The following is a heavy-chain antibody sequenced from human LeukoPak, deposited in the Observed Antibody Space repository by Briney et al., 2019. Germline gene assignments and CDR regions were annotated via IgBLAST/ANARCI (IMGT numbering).Heavy chain of an antibody. D-gene: IGHD3-9*01. J-gene: IGHJ4*02. Sequence: GGSLRLSCAASGISFRSYGMHWVRQAPGKGGEWVTFIWYDASNKYYAESVKGRFTISRDNSRNTVFLQMNSLRAEDTAIYYCATDISTHYFGSWGQGTLVTVSS. CDR2: IWYDASNK. CDR1: GISFRSYG. V-gene: IGHV3-30*02. CDR3: ATDISTHYFGS.